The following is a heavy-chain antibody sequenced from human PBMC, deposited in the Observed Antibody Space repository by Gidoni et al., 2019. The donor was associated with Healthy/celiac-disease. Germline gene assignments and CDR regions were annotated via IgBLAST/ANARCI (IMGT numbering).Heavy chain of an antibody. V-gene: IGHV4-34*01. Sequence: QVQLQQWGAGLLKPSETLSLTCAVYGGSFSGYYWSWIRQPPGKGLEWIGEINHSGSTNYNPSLKSRVTISVDTSKNQFSLKLSSVTAADTAVYYCATAFLEWLLYYWGQGTLVTVSS. CDR2: INHSGST. D-gene: IGHD3-3*02. CDR1: GGSFSGYY. J-gene: IGHJ4*02. CDR3: ATAFLEWLLYY.